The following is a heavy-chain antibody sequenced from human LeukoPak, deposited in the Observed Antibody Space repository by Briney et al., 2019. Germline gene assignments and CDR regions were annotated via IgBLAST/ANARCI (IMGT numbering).Heavy chain of an antibody. J-gene: IGHJ6*02. CDR2: ISPGNSDT. V-gene: IGHV5-51*01. CDR3: ARHRVDSSSPRGMDV. Sequence: GESLKISCKGSGYNFITYWIGWVRQMPGKGLEWMGIISPGNSDTKYNPSFQGQVTFSADKSISTAYLQWSSLKASDTAIYYCARHRVDSSSPRGMDVWGQGTTVTVSS. D-gene: IGHD6-13*01. CDR1: GYNFITYW.